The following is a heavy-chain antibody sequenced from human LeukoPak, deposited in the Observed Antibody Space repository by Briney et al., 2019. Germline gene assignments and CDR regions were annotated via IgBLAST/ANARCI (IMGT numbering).Heavy chain of an antibody. J-gene: IGHJ4*02. CDR1: GGSISSSSYY. Sequence: SETLSLTSTVSGGSISSSSYYWGWIRQPPGKGLEWLGSIYYSGSTYYNPSLKSRVTISVDTSKNQFSLKLSSVTAAGTAVYYCARLYYYDSSGHLHDYWGQGTLVTVSS. D-gene: IGHD3-22*01. CDR3: ARLYYYDSSGHLHDY. V-gene: IGHV4-39*01. CDR2: IYYSGST.